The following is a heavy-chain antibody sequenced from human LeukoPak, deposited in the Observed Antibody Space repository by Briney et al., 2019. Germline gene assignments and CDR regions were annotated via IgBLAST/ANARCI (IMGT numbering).Heavy chain of an antibody. J-gene: IGHJ6*03. D-gene: IGHD2-21*02. CDR1: GYTFTSYG. V-gene: IGHV1-18*01. CDR2: ISAYNGNT. CDR3: ASVTRSRDADYYYYHYMDV. Sequence: ASVKVSCKASGYTFTSYGISWVRQAPGQGLEWMGWISAYNGNTNYAQKLQGRVTMTTDTSTSTAYMELRSLRSDDTAVYYCASVTRSRDADYYYYHYMDVWGKGTTVTVSS.